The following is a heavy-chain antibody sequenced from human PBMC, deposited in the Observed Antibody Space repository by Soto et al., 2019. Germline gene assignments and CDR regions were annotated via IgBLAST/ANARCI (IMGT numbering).Heavy chain of an antibody. J-gene: IGHJ3*02. CDR1: RGNIVGVV. Sequence: SLTLPLPCTVARGNIVGVVWSRIRQSTGKGLDWIGYIHYSGYTHYNPSLKSRVSRSVATSKTQFSLKLTSVTAADTAVYYCARGKPGDGYNSGHRDFDIWGQRTMVTVS. D-gene: IGHD5-12*01. CDR2: IHYSGYT. CDR3: ARGKPGDGYNSGHRDFDI. V-gene: IGHV4-59*01.